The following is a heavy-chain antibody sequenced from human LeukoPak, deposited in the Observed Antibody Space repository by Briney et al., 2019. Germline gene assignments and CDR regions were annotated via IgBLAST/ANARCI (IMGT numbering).Heavy chain of an antibody. CDR1: GFTFSTYS. J-gene: IGHJ4*02. V-gene: IGHV3-49*04. CDR3: TRDASPDY. CDR2: IRSKAYGGTT. Sequence: GGSLRLSCAASGFTFSTYSMNWVRQAPGKGLEWVGFIRSKAYGGTTEYAASVKGRFTISRDDSKSIAYLQMNSLKTEDTAVYYCTRDASPDYWGQGTLVTVSS.